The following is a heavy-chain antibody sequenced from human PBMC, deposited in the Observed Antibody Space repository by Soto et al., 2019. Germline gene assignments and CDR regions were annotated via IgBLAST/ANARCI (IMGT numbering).Heavy chain of an antibody. V-gene: IGHV3-30-3*01. CDR3: ARSPVVATYYSDY. J-gene: IGHJ4*01. CDR1: GFTFSSYA. Sequence: QVQLVESGGGVVQPGRSLRLSCAASGFTFSSYAMHWVRQAPGKGLEWVAVISYDGSNKYYADSVEGRFTISRDNSKNTLYLQMNSLRADDTAVYYCARSPVVATYYSDYWGHGTLVTVSS. CDR2: ISYDGSNK. D-gene: IGHD2-15*01.